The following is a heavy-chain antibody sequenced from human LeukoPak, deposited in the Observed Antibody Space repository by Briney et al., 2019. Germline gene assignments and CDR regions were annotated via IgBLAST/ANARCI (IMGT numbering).Heavy chain of an antibody. CDR2: INPNSGGT. V-gene: IGHV1-2*02. CDR3: ASAPYWTVVVPAVYAFDI. Sequence: GASVKVSCKASGYTFTGYYMHWVRQAPGQGLEWMGWINPNSGGTNYAQKFQGRVTMTRDTSISTAYIELSRLRSDDTAVYYCASAPYWTVVVPAVYAFDIWGQGTMVTVSS. D-gene: IGHD2-2*01. CDR1: GYTFTGYY. J-gene: IGHJ3*02.